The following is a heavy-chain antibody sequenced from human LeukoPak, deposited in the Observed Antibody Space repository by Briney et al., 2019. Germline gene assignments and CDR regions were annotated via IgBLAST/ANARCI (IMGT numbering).Heavy chain of an antibody. CDR3: ARGGSMVRGAQYYYYYMDV. CDR2: IYYSGST. V-gene: IGHV4-39*01. D-gene: IGHD3-10*01. Sequence: SETLSLTCTVSGGSISSSSYYWGWIRQPPGKGLEWIGSIYYSGSTYYNPSLKSRVTISVDTSKNQFSLKLSSVTAADTAVFYCARGGSMVRGAQYYYYYMDVWGKGTTVTISS. J-gene: IGHJ6*03. CDR1: GGSISSSSYY.